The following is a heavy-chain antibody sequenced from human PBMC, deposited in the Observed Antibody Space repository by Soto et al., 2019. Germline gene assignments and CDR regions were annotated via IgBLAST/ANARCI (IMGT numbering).Heavy chain of an antibody. J-gene: IGHJ4*02. V-gene: IGHV4-59*01. CDR1: GASISSYY. CDR3: ARDTTPPL. Sequence: QVQLQESGPGLVKPSETLSLTCTVSGASISSYYWSWIRQPPGKGLEWIGYVYYSGSTNYNPSLKSRVAIAVDKSKNQCSLKLSSVTAADTAMYYGARDTTPPLWGQGTLVTVSS. CDR2: VYYSGST. D-gene: IGHD1-1*01.